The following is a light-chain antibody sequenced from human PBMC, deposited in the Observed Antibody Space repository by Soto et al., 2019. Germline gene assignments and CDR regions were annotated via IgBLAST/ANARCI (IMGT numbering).Light chain of an antibody. CDR1: QGFXSH. J-gene: IGKJ5*01. CDR3: QHFGGTTCT. Sequence: IVLTQSPATLSLSPGERATLSCRASQGFXSHFVWYETKPGQPPRLLXDAASTTATGSPARLSGSGSATDFTLIISRLEPGDVAVYYFQHFGGTTCTFGQGTRLEIK. V-gene: IGKV3D-11*03. CDR2: AAS.